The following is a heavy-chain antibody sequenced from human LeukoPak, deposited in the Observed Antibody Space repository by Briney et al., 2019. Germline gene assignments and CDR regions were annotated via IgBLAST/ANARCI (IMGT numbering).Heavy chain of an antibody. Sequence: GESLKISCKGSGCSFTSYWIGWVRQMPGKGLECMGIIYPGDSDTRYSPSFQGQVTISADKSISTAYLQWSSLKASDTAMYYCARHSTPNYYDSSGYYADYWGQGTLVTVSS. CDR1: GCSFTSYW. J-gene: IGHJ4*02. CDR2: IYPGDSDT. CDR3: ARHSTPNYYDSSGYYADY. V-gene: IGHV5-51*01. D-gene: IGHD3-22*01.